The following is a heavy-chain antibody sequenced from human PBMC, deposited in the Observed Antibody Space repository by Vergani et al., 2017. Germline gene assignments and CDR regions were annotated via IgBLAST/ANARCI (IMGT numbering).Heavy chain of an antibody. V-gene: IGHV3-49*03. D-gene: IGHD3-22*01. CDR2: IRSKAYGGTT. J-gene: IGHJ4*02. Sequence: EVQLVESGGGLVQPGRSLRLSCTASGFTFGDYAMSWFRQAPGKGLEWVGFIRSKAYGGTTEYAASVKGRFTISRDDSKSIAYLQMNSLKTEDTAVYYCTXEVEYYHDSSGYYSYFDYWGQGTLVTVSS. CDR1: GFTFGDYA. CDR3: TXEVEYYHDSSGYYSYFDY.